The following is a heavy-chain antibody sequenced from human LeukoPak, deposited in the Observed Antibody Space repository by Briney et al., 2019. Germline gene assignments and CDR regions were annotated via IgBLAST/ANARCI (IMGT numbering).Heavy chain of an antibody. Sequence: PGGSLRLSCAASGFTFSRYWMNWVRQAPGRGLEWVSSISSSSSYIYYADSVKGRFTISRDNAKNSLYLQMNSLRAEDTAVYYCARDPVSSDVYNGMDVWGQGTTVTVSS. J-gene: IGHJ6*02. CDR3: ARDPVSSDVYNGMDV. V-gene: IGHV3-21*01. CDR1: GFTFSRYW. D-gene: IGHD1-14*01. CDR2: ISSSSSYI.